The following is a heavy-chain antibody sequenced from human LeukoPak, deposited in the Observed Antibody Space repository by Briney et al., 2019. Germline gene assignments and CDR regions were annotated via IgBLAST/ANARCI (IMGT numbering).Heavy chain of an antibody. V-gene: IGHV3-33*01. CDR1: GFTFSRYG. CDR3: AREGGYCSGGSCYWFDP. J-gene: IGHJ5*02. CDR2: IWYDGSNK. Sequence: GGSLRLSCAASGFTFSRYGMHWVRRAPGKGLEWVAVIWYDGSNKYYADSVKGRFTISRDNSKNTLYLQMNSLRAEDTAVYYCAREGGYCSGGSCYWFDPWGQGTLVTVSS. D-gene: IGHD2-15*01.